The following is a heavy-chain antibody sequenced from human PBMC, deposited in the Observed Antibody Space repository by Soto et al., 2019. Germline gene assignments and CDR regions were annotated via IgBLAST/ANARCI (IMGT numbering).Heavy chain of an antibody. CDR1: GGSISSSSYY. CDR2: IYYSGST. V-gene: IGHV4-39*01. J-gene: IGHJ6*02. Sequence: PSETLSLTCTVSGGSISSSSYYWGWIRQPPGKGLEWIGSIYYSGSTYYNPSLKSRVTISVDTSKNQFSLKLSSVTAADTAVYYCAGLVRVYYYGMDVWGQGTTVTVSS. CDR3: AGLVRVYYYGMDV. D-gene: IGHD3-10*01.